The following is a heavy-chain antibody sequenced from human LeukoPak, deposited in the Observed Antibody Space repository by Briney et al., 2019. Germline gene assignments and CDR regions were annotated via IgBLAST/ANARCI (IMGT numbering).Heavy chain of an antibody. Sequence: HLGGSLRLSCAASGFTFSSYEMNWVRQAPGKGLEWVSYISSSGSTIYYADSVKGRFTISRDNAKNSLYLQMNSLRAEDTAVYYCAKSRGSGSSMARGVNFDYWGQGTLVTVSS. D-gene: IGHD3-10*01. J-gene: IGHJ4*02. CDR2: ISSSGSTI. CDR3: AKSRGSGSSMARGVNFDY. V-gene: IGHV3-48*03. CDR1: GFTFSSYE.